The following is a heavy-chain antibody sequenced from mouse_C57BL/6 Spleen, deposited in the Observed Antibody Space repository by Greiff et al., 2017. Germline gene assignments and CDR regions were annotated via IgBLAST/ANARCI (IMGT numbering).Heavy chain of an antibody. D-gene: IGHD2-2*01. CDR3: AREDYGYGWFAY. J-gene: IGHJ3*01. CDR1: GFNIKTTY. CDR2: IDPSNGNT. V-gene: IGHV14-3*01. Sequence: VQLQQSVAELVRPGASVKLSCTASGFNIKTTYMHWVKQRPEQGLEWIGSIDPSNGNTKYAPKFKGKATITADTSSNTAYLQLSSLTSEDTAIYYCAREDYGYGWFAYWGQGTLVTVSA.